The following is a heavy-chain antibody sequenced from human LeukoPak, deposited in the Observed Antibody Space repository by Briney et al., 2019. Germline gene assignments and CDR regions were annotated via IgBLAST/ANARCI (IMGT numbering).Heavy chain of an antibody. J-gene: IGHJ3*02. V-gene: IGHV4-59*11. CDR3: ARDLVTVTKGFDI. Sequence: SETLSLTCAVSADSFSSHYWTWIRQPPGKGLEWIGYISYIGSTDYNPSLKSRVTISIDTSKNQFSLKLSSVTAADTAVYYCARDLVTVTKGFDIWGQGTMVTVSS. CDR2: ISYIGST. D-gene: IGHD4-17*01. CDR1: ADSFSSHY.